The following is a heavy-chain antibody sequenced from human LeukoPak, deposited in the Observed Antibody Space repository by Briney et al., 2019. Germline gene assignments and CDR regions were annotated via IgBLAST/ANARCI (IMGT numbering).Heavy chain of an antibody. Sequence: PGGSLRLSFSASGFNLNYYWMTLVRPAPGEGLEWVANIKDDGSEKNYVDSVKGRFTIFRDNGKNAVFLQIDSLRAEDTAVYYCTRDSGYMSSSWYNWFDPWGQGTLVTVSS. J-gene: IGHJ5*02. V-gene: IGHV3-7*01. D-gene: IGHD6-13*01. CDR1: GFNLNYYW. CDR2: IKDDGSEK. CDR3: TRDSGYMSSSWYNWFDP.